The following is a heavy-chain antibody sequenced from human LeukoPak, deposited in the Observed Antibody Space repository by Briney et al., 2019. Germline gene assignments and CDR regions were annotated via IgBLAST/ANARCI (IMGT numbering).Heavy chain of an antibody. CDR2: ISYDGSNK. Sequence: GGSLRLSCAASGFTFSSYAMHWVRQAPGKGLEWVAVISYDGSNKYYADSVKGRFTISRDNSKNTLYLQMNSLRAEDTAVYYCARDRSRRAVAGHFDYWGQGTLVTVSS. J-gene: IGHJ4*02. D-gene: IGHD6-19*01. V-gene: IGHV3-30*04. CDR1: GFTFSSYA. CDR3: ARDRSRRAVAGHFDY.